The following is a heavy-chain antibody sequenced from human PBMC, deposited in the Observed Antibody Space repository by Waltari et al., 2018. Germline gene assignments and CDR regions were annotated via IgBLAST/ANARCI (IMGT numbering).Heavy chain of an antibody. J-gene: IGHJ4*02. Sequence: EVQMVQSGADVKKQGESLKISCKGSVYSFTIYWIGWVSQRPGRGLEWVGIICHGDAVVRYRPSCNGQVTISADKSISTAYLQWTSLKASDTAMYYCARMGGGNSSVEYWGQGTLVTVSS. V-gene: IGHV5-51*03. CDR1: VYSFTIYW. CDR3: ARMGGGNSSVEY. D-gene: IGHD2-21*02. CDR2: ICHGDAVV.